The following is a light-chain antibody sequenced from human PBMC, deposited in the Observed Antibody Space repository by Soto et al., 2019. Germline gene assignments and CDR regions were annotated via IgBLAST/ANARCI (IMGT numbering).Light chain of an antibody. V-gene: IGKV1-39*01. CDR3: QQTYSTLIFT. J-gene: IGKJ3*01. CDR2: AAS. Sequence: DIQMTQSPSSLSASVGDRVTITCRASQSISRYLNWYQQKPGKAPKLLIYAASSLQSGVPSRFXGSGSGTDFTLTISSLQPEDFATYYCQQTYSTLIFTFGPGTKVDIK. CDR1: QSISRY.